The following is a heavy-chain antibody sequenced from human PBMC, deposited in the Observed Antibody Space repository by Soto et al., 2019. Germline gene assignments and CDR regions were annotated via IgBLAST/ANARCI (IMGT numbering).Heavy chain of an antibody. Sequence: QVQLQESGPGLVKPSETLSLTCTVSGDSITSYYWSWIRQPPGKALEWIGYIYYSGSTDNDPSLNGRVTMSLDPSKKQFSLKLKSVTAADTAVYYCARDLGIGSGPFDAWGQGTMVTVSS. CDR2: IYYSGST. CDR1: GDSITSYY. D-gene: IGHD2-21*01. CDR3: ARDLGIGSGPFDA. V-gene: IGHV4-59*01. J-gene: IGHJ3*01.